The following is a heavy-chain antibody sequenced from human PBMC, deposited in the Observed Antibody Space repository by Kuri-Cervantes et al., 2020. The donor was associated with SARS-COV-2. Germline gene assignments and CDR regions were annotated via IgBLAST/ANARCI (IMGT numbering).Heavy chain of an antibody. Sequence: GESLKISCAASGFIFSDYFLHWVRQAPGKGLGWVAVISYDASNKYYADSVKGRFTISRDNSKNTLFLQMNSLRAEDTAVYYCAREVRTVGYYYYMDVWGKGTTVTVSS. V-gene: IGHV3-30-3*01. D-gene: IGHD4-23*01. CDR3: AREVRTVGYYYYMDV. J-gene: IGHJ6*03. CDR2: ISYDASNK. CDR1: GFIFSDYF.